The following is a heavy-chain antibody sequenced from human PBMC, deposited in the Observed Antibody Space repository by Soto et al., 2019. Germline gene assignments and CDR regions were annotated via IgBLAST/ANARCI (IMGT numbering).Heavy chain of an antibody. V-gene: IGHV3-11*01. CDR1: GFTFSDYY. Sequence: PGGSLRLSCAASGFTFSDYYMSWIRQASGKGLEWVSYISSSDSAIYYADSVQGRFTISRDNAKNSLYLQMNSLRAEDTAVYYCARDLGYYDSSGYFDYWGQGTLVTVSA. CDR3: ARDLGYYDSSGYFDY. CDR2: ISSSDSAI. D-gene: IGHD3-22*01. J-gene: IGHJ4*02.